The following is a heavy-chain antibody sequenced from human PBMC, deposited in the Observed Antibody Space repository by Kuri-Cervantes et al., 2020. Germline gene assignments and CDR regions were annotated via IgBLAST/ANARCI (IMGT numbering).Heavy chain of an antibody. Sequence: ASVKVSCKASGYTFTGYYMHWVRQATGQGLEWMGWMNPNSGNTGYAQKFQGRVTMTRNTSISTAYMELSSLRSEDTAVYYCARGGITMIVVGSWFDPWGQGTLVTVS. CDR1: GYTFTGYY. V-gene: IGHV1-8*02. J-gene: IGHJ5*02. CDR2: MNPNSGNT. CDR3: ARGGITMIVVGSWFDP. D-gene: IGHD3-22*01.